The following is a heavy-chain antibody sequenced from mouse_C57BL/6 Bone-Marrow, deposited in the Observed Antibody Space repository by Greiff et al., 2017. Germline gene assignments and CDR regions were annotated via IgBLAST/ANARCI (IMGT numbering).Heavy chain of an antibody. D-gene: IGHD1-1*01. CDR3: AREDYYGSKAY. J-gene: IGHJ3*01. V-gene: IGHV1-18*01. CDR2: INPNNGGT. Sequence: VHVKQSGPELVKPGASVKIPCKASGYTFTDYNMDWVKQSHGKSLEWIGDINPNNGGTIYNQKFKGKATLTVDKSSSTAYMELRSLTSEDTAVYYCAREDYYGSKAYWGQGTLVTVSA. CDR1: GYTFTDYN.